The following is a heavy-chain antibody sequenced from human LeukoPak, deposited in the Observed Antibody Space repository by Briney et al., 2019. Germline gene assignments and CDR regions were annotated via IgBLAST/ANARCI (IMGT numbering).Heavy chain of an antibody. V-gene: IGHV1-18*01. J-gene: IGHJ4*02. Sequence: ASVKVSCKASGYTFTSYGISWVRQAPGQGLEWMGWISAYDGNTNYAQKLQGRVTITTDTSTSTAYMELRSLRSDDTAVYYCARTSYVGYCSGGSCYFPGPQYYFDYWGQGTLVTVSS. CDR1: GYTFTSYG. CDR2: ISAYDGNT. D-gene: IGHD2-15*01. CDR3: ARTSYVGYCSGGSCYFPGPQYYFDY.